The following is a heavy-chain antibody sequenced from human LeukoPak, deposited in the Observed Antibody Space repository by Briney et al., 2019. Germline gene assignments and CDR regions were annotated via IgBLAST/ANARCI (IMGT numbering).Heavy chain of an antibody. V-gene: IGHV3-48*03. J-gene: IGHJ4*02. CDR2: ISSSGSTI. CDR3: ARLVPYYGSGSYYNGGYFDY. CDR1: GFTFSSYE. Sequence: GGSLRLSCAASGFTFSSYEMNWVRQAPGEGLEWVSYISSSGSTIYYADSVKGRFTISRDNAKNSLYLQMNSLRAEDTAVYYCARLVPYYGSGSYYNGGYFDYWGQGTLDTVSS. D-gene: IGHD3-10*01.